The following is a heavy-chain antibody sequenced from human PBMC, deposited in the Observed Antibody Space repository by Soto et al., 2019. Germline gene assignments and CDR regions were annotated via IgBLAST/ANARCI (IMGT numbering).Heavy chain of an antibody. CDR3: ASRDPGTSVDY. CDR2: IYHSGNT. CDR1: GGSISSGGHS. Sequence: PSETLSLTCSVSGGSISSGGHSWSWIRQPPGKGLEWIGFIYHSGNTYYNPSLRSRVTISVDRSKNQFSLKLNSVTAADTAVYYCASRDPGTSVDYWGQGTLVTVSS. D-gene: IGHD1-7*01. J-gene: IGHJ4*02. V-gene: IGHV4-30-2*01.